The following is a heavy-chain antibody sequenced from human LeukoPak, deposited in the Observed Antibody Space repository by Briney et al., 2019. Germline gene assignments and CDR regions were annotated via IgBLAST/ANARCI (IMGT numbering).Heavy chain of an antibody. CDR1: GFTFSSYA. J-gene: IGHJ4*02. CDR3: ALEKDDSPDY. D-gene: IGHD3-22*01. Sequence: PGGSLRLSCAAFGFTFSSYAMSWVRQAPGKGLKWVSTINDNGDGTYYADSVKGRFTISRDNSYNTVSLQMNSLRDEDTGVYYCALEKDDSPDYWGLGTLVTVSS. CDR2: INDNGDGT. V-gene: IGHV3-23*01.